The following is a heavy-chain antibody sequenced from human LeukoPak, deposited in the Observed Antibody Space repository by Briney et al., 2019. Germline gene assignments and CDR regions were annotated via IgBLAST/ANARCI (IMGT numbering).Heavy chain of an antibody. CDR2: IGGGGGST. CDR3: ANLYSSGTNNY. Sequence: GGSLRLSCAASGFTFSSYAMSWVRQAPGKGLEWVSAIGGGGGSTYYADSVKGRFTTSRDNSKNTLDLQMNSLRAEDTAVYYCANLYSSGTNNYWGQGTLVTVSS. J-gene: IGHJ4*02. D-gene: IGHD6-19*01. V-gene: IGHV3-23*01. CDR1: GFTFSSYA.